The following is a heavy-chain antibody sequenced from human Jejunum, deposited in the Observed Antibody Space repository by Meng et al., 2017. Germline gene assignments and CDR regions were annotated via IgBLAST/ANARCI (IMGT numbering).Heavy chain of an antibody. CDR2: VFDSGST. J-gene: IGHJ4*02. CDR1: GGSVTGTSFY. CDR3: ATDVYGDGLAYLDY. D-gene: IGHD4-17*01. Sequence: VQLQQTGPGSVGPSETLSLTCAIPGGSVTGTSFYVTWLRQPPGKGLEWIGYVFDSGSTKYNPSLSSRVTISADTSKNQFSLELSSVTAADTAVYYCATDVYGDGLAYLDYWGQGSLVTVSS. V-gene: IGHV4-61*01.